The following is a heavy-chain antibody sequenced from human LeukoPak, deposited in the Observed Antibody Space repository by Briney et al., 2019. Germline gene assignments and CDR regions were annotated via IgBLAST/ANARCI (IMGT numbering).Heavy chain of an antibody. V-gene: IGHV4-59*12. CDR2: IYYSGST. CDR1: GGSISSYY. CDR3: ARAYGSGSPSADV. Sequence: ESSETLSLTCTVSGGSISSYYWSWIRQPPGKGLEWIGYIYYSGSTYYNPSLKSRVTISVDTSKNQFSLKLSSVTAADTAVYYCARAYGSGSPSADVWGQGTTVTVSS. J-gene: IGHJ6*02. D-gene: IGHD3-10*01.